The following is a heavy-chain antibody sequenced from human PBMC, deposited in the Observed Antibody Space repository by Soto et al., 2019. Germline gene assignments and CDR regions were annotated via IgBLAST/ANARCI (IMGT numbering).Heavy chain of an antibody. CDR1: GGSVSSGSYY. CDR2: IYYSGST. J-gene: IGHJ6*02. CDR3: ARRGDYYGSGSYLRGIYYYYGMAV. V-gene: IGHV4-61*01. Sequence: ASETLSLTCTVSGGSVSSGSYYWSWIRQPPGKGLEWIGYIYYSGSTNYNPSLKSRVTISVDTSKNQFSLKLSSVTAADTAVYYWARRGDYYGSGSYLRGIYYYYGMAVWGQGPTVTVPS. D-gene: IGHD3-10*01.